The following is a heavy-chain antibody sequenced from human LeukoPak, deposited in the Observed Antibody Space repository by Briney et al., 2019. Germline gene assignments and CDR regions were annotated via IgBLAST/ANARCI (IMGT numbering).Heavy chain of an antibody. CDR1: GYTFTGYY. CDR3: ARGRPGFVVVPAAPRLDS. V-gene: IGHV1-2*02. Sequence: ASVKVSCKASGYTFTGYYMHWVRQAPGQGLEWMGWINPNSGGTNYAQKFLGRVTMTRDTSISTAYMELSGPRSDDTAVYHCARGRPGFVVVPAAPRLDSWGQGTLVTVAS. J-gene: IGHJ4*02. CDR2: INPNSGGT. D-gene: IGHD2-2*01.